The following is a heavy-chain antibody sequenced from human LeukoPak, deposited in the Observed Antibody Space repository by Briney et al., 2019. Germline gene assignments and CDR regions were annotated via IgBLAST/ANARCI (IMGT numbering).Heavy chain of an antibody. Sequence: ASVKVSCKASGYTFTGYYMHWVRQAPGQGLEWMGWMNPNSGGTNYAQKFQGRVTMTRDTSITTAYMQLSRLSSDDTAVYYCARGQGGFGELSLNFDSWGQGTLVTVSS. CDR3: ARGQGGFGELSLNFDS. CDR1: GYTFTGYY. V-gene: IGHV1-2*02. CDR2: MNPNSGGT. D-gene: IGHD3-10*01. J-gene: IGHJ4*02.